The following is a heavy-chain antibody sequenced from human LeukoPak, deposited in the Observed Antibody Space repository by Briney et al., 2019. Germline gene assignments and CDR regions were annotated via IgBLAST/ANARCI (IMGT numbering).Heavy chain of an antibody. CDR1: GFPFSSYS. Sequence: GGSLRLSCAASGFPFSSYSMNWVRQAPGKGLEWVSGINWNGGSTGYADSVKGRFTISRDNAKNSLYLQMNSLRAEDTAVYYCARHNYDFWSVYMDVWGKGTTVTVSS. J-gene: IGHJ6*03. V-gene: IGHV3-20*04. CDR3: ARHNYDFWSVYMDV. CDR2: INWNGGST. D-gene: IGHD3-3*01.